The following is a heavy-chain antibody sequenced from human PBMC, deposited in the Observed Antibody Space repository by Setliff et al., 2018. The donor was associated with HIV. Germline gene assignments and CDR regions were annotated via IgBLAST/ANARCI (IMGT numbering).Heavy chain of an antibody. CDR2: IYFSGTT. D-gene: IGHD3-3*01. J-gene: IGHJ4*02. Sequence: SETLSLTCTVSGGSISSGSYYWGWIRQPPGKGLEWIGSIYFSGTTYYNPSLESRVTISVDTSKDQFSLKVTSVTAADTAVYYCARPSFGVGGGAIFEYWGQGIMVTVSS. CDR3: ARPSFGVGGGAIFEY. CDR1: GGSISSGSYY. V-gene: IGHV4-39*01.